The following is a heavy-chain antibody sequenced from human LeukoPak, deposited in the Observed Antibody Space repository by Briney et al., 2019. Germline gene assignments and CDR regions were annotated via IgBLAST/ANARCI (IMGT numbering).Heavy chain of an antibody. Sequence: GGSLRLSCAASGXTFSSYGMHWVRQAPGKGLEWVAVIWYDGSNKYYADSVKGRFTISRDNSKNTLYLQMNSLRAEDTAVYYCARARDGYRTDYFDYWGQGTLVTVSS. D-gene: IGHD5-24*01. V-gene: IGHV3-33*01. J-gene: IGHJ4*02. CDR2: IWYDGSNK. CDR3: ARARDGYRTDYFDY. CDR1: GXTFSSYG.